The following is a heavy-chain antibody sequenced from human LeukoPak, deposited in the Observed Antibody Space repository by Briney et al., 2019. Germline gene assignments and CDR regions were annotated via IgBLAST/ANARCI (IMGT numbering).Heavy chain of an antibody. J-gene: IGHJ4*02. CDR1: GGSISSGDYY. CDR3: AARTNWGFKLEDY. D-gene: IGHD7-27*01. CDR2: IYYSGST. Sequence: SQTLSLTCTVSGGSISSGDYYWSWIRQPPGKGLEWIGYIYYSGSTYYNPSLKSRVTISVDTSKNQFSLKLSSVTAADTAVYYCAARTNWGFKLEDYWGQGTLVTVSS. V-gene: IGHV4-30-4*01.